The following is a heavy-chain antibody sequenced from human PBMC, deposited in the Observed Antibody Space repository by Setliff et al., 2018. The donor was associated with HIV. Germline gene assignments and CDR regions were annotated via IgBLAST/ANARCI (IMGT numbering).Heavy chain of an antibody. CDR1: GGSIGIRSYF. CDR3: ARSPGVDTNMAFDY. D-gene: IGHD5-18*01. Sequence: SETLSLTCTVSGGSIGIRSYFWGWIRQPPGKGLEWIGYIYYSGSTDYNPSLKSRVTISVDTSKSQVSLKLSSVTAADTAVYYCARSPGVDTNMAFDYWGRGTLVTVSS. V-gene: IGHV4-39*07. CDR2: IYYSGST. J-gene: IGHJ4*02.